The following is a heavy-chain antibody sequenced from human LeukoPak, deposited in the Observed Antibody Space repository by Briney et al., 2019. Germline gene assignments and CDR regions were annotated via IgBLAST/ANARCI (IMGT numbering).Heavy chain of an antibody. J-gene: IGHJ6*02. Sequence: GESLKISCKGSGYNFITYWIGWVGQMPGKGLEWMGIIYPGNSDTRYSPSFQGQVTFSADKSISTAYLQWSSLKASDTAMYYCARHRVDINSPRGMDVWGQGTTVTVSS. CDR1: GYNFITYW. CDR3: ARHRVDINSPRGMDV. D-gene: IGHD1-1*01. V-gene: IGHV5-51*01. CDR2: IYPGNSDT.